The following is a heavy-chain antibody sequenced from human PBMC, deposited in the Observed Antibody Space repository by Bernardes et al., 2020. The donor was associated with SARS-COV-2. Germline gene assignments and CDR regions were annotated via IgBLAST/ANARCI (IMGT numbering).Heavy chain of an antibody. D-gene: IGHD4-17*01. Sequence: GASLKISCKGSDYTFTNYWIGWVRQIPGKGLEWMGIIYPGDCDTKYSPSFQGRVTISADKSVNTAYLQWSSLKASDTAIYYCARRRYGDFGVDVWGQGTTVTVSS. CDR2: IYPGDCDT. CDR3: ARRRYGDFGVDV. CDR1: DYTFTNYW. J-gene: IGHJ6*02. V-gene: IGHV5-51*01.